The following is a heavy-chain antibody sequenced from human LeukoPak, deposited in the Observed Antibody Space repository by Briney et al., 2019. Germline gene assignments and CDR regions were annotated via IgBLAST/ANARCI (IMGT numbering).Heavy chain of an antibody. J-gene: IGHJ5*02. Sequence: PGGSLRLSCAASGFTFSCCAMSWVRQAPGKGLEWVSGISDSGDNTYYADSVKGRFTISRDNSKNTLYLQMNSLRAEDTAVYYCAKDGKYYYGAWGQGTLVTVSS. CDR2: ISDSGDNT. CDR3: AKDGKYYYGA. CDR1: GFTFSCCA. D-gene: IGHD3-10*01. V-gene: IGHV3-23*01.